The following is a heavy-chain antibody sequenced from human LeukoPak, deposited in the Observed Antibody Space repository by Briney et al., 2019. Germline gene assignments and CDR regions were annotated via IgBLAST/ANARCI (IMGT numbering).Heavy chain of an antibody. CDR3: ARVLYYYDSSGYYLYYYYYMDV. CDR2: IYYSGST. CDR1: GGSISSSSYY. J-gene: IGHJ6*03. D-gene: IGHD3-22*01. V-gene: IGHV4-39*07. Sequence: SETLSLTCTVSGGSISSSSYYWGWIRQPPGKGLERNGSIYYSGSTYYNPSLKSRVTITVDTSKNQFSLKLSSVTAADTAVYYCARVLYYYDSSGYYLYYYYYMDVWGKGTTVTVSS.